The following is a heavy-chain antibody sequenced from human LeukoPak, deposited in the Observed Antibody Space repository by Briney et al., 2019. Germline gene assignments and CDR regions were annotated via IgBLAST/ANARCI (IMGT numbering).Heavy chain of an antibody. Sequence: SETLSLTCTVSGGSISSYYWSWIWQPPGKGLEWIGYIYYSGSTNYNPSLKSRVTISVDTSKNQFSLKLSSVTAADTAVYYCARVAVDYYYYYMDVWGKGTTVTVSS. CDR3: ARVAVDYYYYYMDV. CDR2: IYYSGST. J-gene: IGHJ6*03. CDR1: GGSISSYY. V-gene: IGHV4-59*01.